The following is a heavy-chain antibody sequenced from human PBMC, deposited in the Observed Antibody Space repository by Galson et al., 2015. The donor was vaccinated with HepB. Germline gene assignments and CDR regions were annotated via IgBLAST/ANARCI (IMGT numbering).Heavy chain of an antibody. CDR1: GFTFGDYA. CDR2: IRSKAYGGTT. CDR3: TSGAIVVPKTPYFDY. V-gene: IGHV3-49*04. Sequence: SLRLSCATSGFTFGDYAMSWVRQAPGKGLEWVGFIRSKAYGGTTEYAASVKGRFTISRDDSKSIAYLQMNSLKTEDTAVYYCTSGAIVVPKTPYFDYWGQRTLFTVSS. D-gene: IGHD3-22*01. J-gene: IGHJ4*02.